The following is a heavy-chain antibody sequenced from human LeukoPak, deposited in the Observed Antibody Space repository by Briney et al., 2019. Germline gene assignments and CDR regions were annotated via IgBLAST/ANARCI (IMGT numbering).Heavy chain of an antibody. CDR2: IYHSGST. CDR3: ARVHGSGSFLYNWFDP. V-gene: IGHV4-30-2*05. CDR1: GGSISSGGYS. J-gene: IGHJ5*02. Sequence: SETLSLTCAVSGGSISSGGYSWSWIRQPPGKGLEWIGYIYHSGSTYYNPSLKSRVTISVDTSKNQFSLKLSSVTAADTAVYYCARVHGSGSFLYNWFDPWGQGTLVTVSS. D-gene: IGHD3-10*01.